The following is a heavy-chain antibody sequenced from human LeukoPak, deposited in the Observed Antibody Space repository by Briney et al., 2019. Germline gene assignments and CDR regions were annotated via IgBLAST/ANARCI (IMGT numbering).Heavy chain of an antibody. CDR3: AKSTLSSRSQSAFDI. Sequence: GRSLRLSCAASGFTFDDYAMHWVRQAPGKGLEWVSGISWNSGSIGYADSVKGRFTISRDNAKNSLYLQMNSLRAEDTALYYCAKSTLSSRSQSAFDIWGQGTMVTVSS. V-gene: IGHV3-9*01. CDR1: GFTFDDYA. D-gene: IGHD6-13*01. CDR2: ISWNSGSI. J-gene: IGHJ3*02.